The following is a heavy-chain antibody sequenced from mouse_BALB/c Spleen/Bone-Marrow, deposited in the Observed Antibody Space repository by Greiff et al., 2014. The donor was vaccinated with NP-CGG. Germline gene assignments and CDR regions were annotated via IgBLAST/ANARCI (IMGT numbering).Heavy chain of an antibody. CDR2: IAPGSGST. D-gene: IGHD2-2*01. CDR1: GYTFTNYW. J-gene: IGHJ1*01. V-gene: IGHV1S41*01. Sequence: DLVKPGASVKLSCKAPGYTFTNYWINWIKQRPGQGLEWIGRIAPGSGSTYYNEMFKGKTTLTVDTSSSTAYIQLSSLSSEDSDVYFRARERYGYDGWYFDVWGAGTTVTVSS. CDR3: ARERYGYDGWYFDV.